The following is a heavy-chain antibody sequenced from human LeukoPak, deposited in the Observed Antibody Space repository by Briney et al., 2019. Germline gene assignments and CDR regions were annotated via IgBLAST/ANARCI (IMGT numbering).Heavy chain of an antibody. D-gene: IGHD5-18*01. V-gene: IGHV1-46*01. CDR3: ARDMDTAMPSNWFDH. CDR2: INPSGGST. CDR1: GYTFTSYY. Sequence: GASVTVSFKASGYTFTSYYMHWVRQAPGQGLEWMGIINPSGGSTSYAQKFQGRVTMTRDTSTSTVYMELSSLRSEDTAVYYCARDMDTAMPSNWFDHWGQGTLVTVSS. J-gene: IGHJ5*02.